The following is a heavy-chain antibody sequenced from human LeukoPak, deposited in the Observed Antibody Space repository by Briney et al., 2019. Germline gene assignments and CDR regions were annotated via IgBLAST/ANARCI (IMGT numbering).Heavy chain of an antibody. CDR2: INQGGSDK. Sequence: PGGSLRLSCAASGFTFSGHWMSWVRQAPGKGLEWVANINQGGSDKYYVDPVKGRFTISRDNANNLLYLQMNSLRGGDTAVYYCTRDRSRAEDDWGQGTLVTVSS. D-gene: IGHD1-14*01. J-gene: IGHJ4*02. V-gene: IGHV3-7*01. CDR3: TRDRSRAEDD. CDR1: GFTFSGHW.